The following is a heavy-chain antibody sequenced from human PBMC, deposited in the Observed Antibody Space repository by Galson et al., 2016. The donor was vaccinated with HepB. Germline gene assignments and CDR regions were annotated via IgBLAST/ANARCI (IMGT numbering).Heavy chain of an antibody. J-gene: IGHJ5*02. CDR2: IYRSGST. Sequence: LSLTCAVSGYSISSGYQWAWIRQPPGKGLEWIGSIYRSGSTYYNPSLKSRVTISVDTSKNQFSLKLSSVTAADTAVYYCARGSLWYDHWGQGTPVTVSS. CDR3: ARGSLWYDH. V-gene: IGHV4-38-2*01. CDR1: GYSISSGYQ.